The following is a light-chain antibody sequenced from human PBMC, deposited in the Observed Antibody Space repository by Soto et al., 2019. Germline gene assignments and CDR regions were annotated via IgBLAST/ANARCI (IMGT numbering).Light chain of an antibody. Sequence: VLTQSPGSVTVSPGQASPTSRMPIQRFLHSDGIAYFSRFQQRPGRTPRRLIYKVCNRDSGVPARFSGSGSGTDFALKISRVEAEDVGVYYYMQGTHWPITLGQGSGLEI. CDR1: QRFLHSDGIAY. V-gene: IGKV2-30*02. CDR2: KVC. J-gene: IGKJ5*01. CDR3: MQGTHWPIT.